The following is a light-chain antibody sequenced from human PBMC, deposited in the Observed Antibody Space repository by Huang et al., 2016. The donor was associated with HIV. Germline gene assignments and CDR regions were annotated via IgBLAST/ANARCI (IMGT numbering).Light chain of an antibody. CDR1: QNISRY. J-gene: IGKJ2*01. Sequence: DIQMTQSPSSLSAFIGDGVIISCRASQNISRYLNWYQQKPGKAPKRLIYTASSLQSGVPSRLSGSGSGTDFSLTITNLQPEDSATYYCQQSGRTPRTFGQGTKVEIK. CDR3: QQSGRTPRT. CDR2: TAS. V-gene: IGKV1-39*01.